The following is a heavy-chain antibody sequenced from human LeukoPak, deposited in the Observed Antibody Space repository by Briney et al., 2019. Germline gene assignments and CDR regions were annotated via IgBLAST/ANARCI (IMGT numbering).Heavy chain of an antibody. CDR1: GFTFTGYP. V-gene: IGHV3-30*02. Sequence: GGSLRLSCAASGFTFTGYPMHWVRQPPGKGLKWVAFIRYDGSNEYYADSVKGRFTISRDNSKNTLFLQMNSLRTEDTAVYYCAKDFYSGSSPWGQGTLVTVSS. CDR2: IRYDGSNE. CDR3: AKDFYSGSSP. D-gene: IGHD1-26*01. J-gene: IGHJ5*02.